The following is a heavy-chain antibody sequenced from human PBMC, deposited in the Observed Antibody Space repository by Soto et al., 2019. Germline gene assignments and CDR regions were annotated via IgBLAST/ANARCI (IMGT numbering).Heavy chain of an antibody. CDR3: AREKSDLELFNWLDP. Sequence: ESLKISCAAHGSIFTTYWIGWGLQGRGKGLEWMGAIDPRDSYTKYSPSFQGHVTSSVDKSISTAYLQWNSLKASDTAIYYCAREKSDLELFNWLDPWGQGILVAVSS. V-gene: IGHV5-10-1*01. CDR1: GSIFTTYW. CDR2: IDPRDSYT. D-gene: IGHD1-7*01. J-gene: IGHJ5*02.